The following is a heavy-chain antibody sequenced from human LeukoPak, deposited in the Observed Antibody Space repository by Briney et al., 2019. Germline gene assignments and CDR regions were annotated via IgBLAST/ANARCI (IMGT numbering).Heavy chain of an antibody. J-gene: IGHJ4*02. CDR3: ARVGQLAFDY. D-gene: IGHD2-2*01. V-gene: IGHV4-4*02. CDR2: IYHSGNT. Sequence: PSGTLSLTCAVSGGSISSNNWWSWVRQPPGKGLEWIGNIYHSGNTYYNPSLKSRVTILVDTSKNQFSLKLSSVTAADTAVYYCARVGQLAFDYWGQGTLVTVSS. CDR1: GGSISSNNW.